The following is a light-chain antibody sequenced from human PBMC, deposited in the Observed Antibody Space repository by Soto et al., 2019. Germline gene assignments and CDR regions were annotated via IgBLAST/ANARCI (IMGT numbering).Light chain of an antibody. Sequence: EIVFTQSPATPSLSPGEKATLPRRSSQSVSTYLAWYQQKLGQAPRLLIYDASTRATGIPARFSGSGSGTDFTLTISSLEPEDFAAYYCQQRSNWPSITFGQGTRLEI. CDR2: DAS. CDR1: QSVSTY. V-gene: IGKV3-11*01. J-gene: IGKJ5*01. CDR3: QQRSNWPSIT.